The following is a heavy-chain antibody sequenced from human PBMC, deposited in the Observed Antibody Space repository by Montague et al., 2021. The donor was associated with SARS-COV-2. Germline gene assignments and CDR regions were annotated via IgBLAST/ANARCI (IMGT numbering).Heavy chain of an antibody. Sequence: SETLSLTCSVSGGPFSSTSFYWGWIRQSPGKGLEWVANFYYNGITYYNPSLKSRVTISVDTSKKDLCLKLTSVTAADTAVYYCARGVRGAILVFDSWGQGTQVTVSS. CDR3: ARGVRGAILVFDS. D-gene: IGHD3-10*01. CDR2: FYYNGIT. J-gene: IGHJ4*02. CDR1: GGPFSSTSFY. V-gene: IGHV4-39*07.